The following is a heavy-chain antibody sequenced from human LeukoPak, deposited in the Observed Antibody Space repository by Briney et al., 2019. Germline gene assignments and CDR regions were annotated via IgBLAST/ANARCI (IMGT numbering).Heavy chain of an antibody. CDR3: ARDSEGTAMGSPIFDY. CDR1: GGTFISYA. J-gene: IGHJ4*02. V-gene: IGHV1-69*01. D-gene: IGHD5-18*01. Sequence: ASVKVSCKASGGTFISYAISWVRQAPGQGLEWMGGIIPIFGTANYAQKFQGRVTITADESTSTAYMELSSLRSEDTAVYYCARDSEGTAMGSPIFDYWGQGTLVTVSS. CDR2: IIPIFGTA.